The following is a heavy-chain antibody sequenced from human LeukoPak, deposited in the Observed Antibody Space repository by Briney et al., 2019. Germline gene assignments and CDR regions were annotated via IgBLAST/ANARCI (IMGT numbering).Heavy chain of an antibody. J-gene: IGHJ4*02. D-gene: IGHD6-19*01. V-gene: IGHV3-33*01. CDR1: GFPFSSYG. CDR3: ARDLSAAFDF. Sequence: PGTSLRLSCAASGFPFSSYGMHWVRQAPGKGLEWVARLVYDARSDYANSVKGRFSISRDDSKNTLFLDISNLRVEDTALYYCARDLSAAFDFWGQGVLVTASS. CDR2: LVYDARS.